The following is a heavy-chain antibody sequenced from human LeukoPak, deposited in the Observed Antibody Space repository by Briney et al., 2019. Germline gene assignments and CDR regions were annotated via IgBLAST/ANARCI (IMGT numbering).Heavy chain of an antibody. CDR2: ISSSSSYI. Sequence: GGSLRLSCAASGFTFSSYSMNWVRQAPGKGLEWVSSISSSSSYIHYADSVKGRFTISRDNAKNSLYLQMNSLRTEDTALYYCAKGKNTGSNLSHVDYWGQGTLVTVSS. J-gene: IGHJ4*02. CDR3: AKGKNTGSNLSHVDY. V-gene: IGHV3-21*04. CDR1: GFTFSSYS. D-gene: IGHD3-10*01.